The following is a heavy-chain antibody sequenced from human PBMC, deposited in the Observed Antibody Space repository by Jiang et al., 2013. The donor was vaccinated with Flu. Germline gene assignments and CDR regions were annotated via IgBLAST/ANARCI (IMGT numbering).Heavy chain of an antibody. Sequence: LLKPSETLSLTCTVSGGSINSYYWGWIRQPPGKGLEWIGYIYYSGSTNYNPSLKSRVTISVDTSKNLFSLKLISVTAADTAVYYCARLPLSGGFDLWGQGTMVTVSS. CDR3: ARLPLSGGFDL. V-gene: IGHV4-59*12. CDR2: IYYSGST. CDR1: GGSINSYY. J-gene: IGHJ3*01. D-gene: IGHD4-23*01.